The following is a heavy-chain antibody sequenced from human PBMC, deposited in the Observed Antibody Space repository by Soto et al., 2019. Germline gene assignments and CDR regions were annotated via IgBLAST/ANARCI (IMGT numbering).Heavy chain of an antibody. CDR3: AHRVARSIVGATPHYYYYGMDV. V-gene: IGHV2-5*01. CDR2: IYWNDDK. D-gene: IGHD1-26*01. Sequence: QITLKESGPTLVKPTQTLTLTCTFSVFSLSTSGVGVGWIRQPPGKALEWLALIYWNDDKRYSPSLKSRLTITKDNSKQPVVLTMTNMDPVETATYYCAHRVARSIVGATPHYYYYGMDVWGQGNTVTVSS. J-gene: IGHJ6*02. CDR1: VFSLSTSGVG.